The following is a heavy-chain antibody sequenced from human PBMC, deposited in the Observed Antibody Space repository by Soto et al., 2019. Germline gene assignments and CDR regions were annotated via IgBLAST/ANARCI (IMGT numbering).Heavy chain of an antibody. CDR1: GYSFTSLD. Sequence: QVQLVQSGAEVREPGASVKVSCKASGYSFTSLDINWVRQTTGQGLEWMGWMQPSSGRTGYAQKFQGRVTMTRDTPINTAYMGLSSLTSDDTAFYYCARGVTAGVDYWGKGTLVPVSS. J-gene: IGHJ4*02. CDR3: ARGVTAGVDY. D-gene: IGHD1-26*01. V-gene: IGHV1-8*01. CDR2: MQPSSGRT.